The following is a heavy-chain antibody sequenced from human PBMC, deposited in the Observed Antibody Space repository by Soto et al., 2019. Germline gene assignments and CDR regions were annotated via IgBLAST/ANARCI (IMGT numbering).Heavy chain of an antibody. CDR2: TYYRSKWYN. CDR3: ARDREDVDAFEI. J-gene: IGHJ3*02. CDR1: GNIVSSNSAA. V-gene: IGHV6-1*01. Sequence: PAQTLSLTCAISGNIVSSNSAAWNWIRQSPSRGREWPGRTYYRSKWYNHYAVSVKSRITITPDTSKNQFSLQLNSVTAEDTAVYYCARDREDVDAFEIWGPGPMVPVSS. D-gene: IGHD1-26*01.